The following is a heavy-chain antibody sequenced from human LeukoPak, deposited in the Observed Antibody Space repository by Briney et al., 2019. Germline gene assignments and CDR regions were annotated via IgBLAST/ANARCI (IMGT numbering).Heavy chain of an antibody. Sequence: PSETLSLTCAVYGGSFSDYYWIWIRQPPEKGLEWIGEINHSGSTNYNPALRSRVTISIDTSKNQFSLKLSSVTAADTAVYYCARLEEGVVVVAATPGYYYYMDVWGKGTTVTVSS. D-gene: IGHD2-15*01. CDR2: INHSGST. J-gene: IGHJ6*03. V-gene: IGHV4-34*01. CDR1: GGSFSDYY. CDR3: ARLEEGVVVVAATPGYYYYMDV.